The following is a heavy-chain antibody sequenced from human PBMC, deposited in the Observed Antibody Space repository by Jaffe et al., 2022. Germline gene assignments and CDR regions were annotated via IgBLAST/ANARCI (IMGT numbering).Heavy chain of an antibody. Sequence: EVQLVESGGGLVKPGGSLRLSCAASGFTFSNAWMSWVRQAPGKGLEWVGRIKSKTDGGTTDYAAPVKGRFTISRDDSKNTLYLQMNSLKTEDTAVYYCTTITYYDFWSGYEYYMDVWGKGTTVTVSS. J-gene: IGHJ6*03. V-gene: IGHV3-15*01. CDR2: IKSKTDGGTT. D-gene: IGHD3-3*01. CDR1: GFTFSNAW. CDR3: TTITYYDFWSGYEYYMDV.